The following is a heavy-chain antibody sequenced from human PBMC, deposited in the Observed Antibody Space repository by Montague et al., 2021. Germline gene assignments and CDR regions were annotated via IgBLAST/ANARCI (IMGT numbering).Heavy chain of an antibody. D-gene: IGHD4-17*01. CDR3: ARQATVTTEVGWNYFDY. J-gene: IGHJ4*02. CDR1: GFTFSRYW. V-gene: IGHV3-74*01. CDR2: INSDGSST. Sequence: SLRLSCAASGFTFSRYWMHWVRQAPGKGLVWVSRINSDGSSTSCADSVKGRFTISRDNAKNTLYLQMNSLRAEDTAVYYCARQATVTTEVGWNYFDYWGQGTLVTVSS.